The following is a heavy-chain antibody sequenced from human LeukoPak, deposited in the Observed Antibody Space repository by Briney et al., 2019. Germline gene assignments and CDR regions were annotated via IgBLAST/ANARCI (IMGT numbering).Heavy chain of an antibody. Sequence: GASVTVSCKASGYTFTAYYVHWVRQPPAQGLAWMGWINSNSTDTGDAQNFQGRVTMTRDTSISTLYLDLSSLRSDDTAVYYCARYSLRSNWLFDYWGQGTMVTVSS. CDR3: ARYSLRSNWLFDY. D-gene: IGHD1-1*01. J-gene: IGHJ4*02. CDR1: GYTFTAYY. V-gene: IGHV1-2*02. CDR2: INSNSTDT.